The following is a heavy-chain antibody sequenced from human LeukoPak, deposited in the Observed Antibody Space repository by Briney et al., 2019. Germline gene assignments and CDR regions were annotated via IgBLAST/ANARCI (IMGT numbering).Heavy chain of an antibody. V-gene: IGHV1-69*02. CDR3: ARSGPYSGSPHDYYYYMDV. CDR1: GGTFSSYT. Sequence: SVKVSCKASGGTFSSYTISWVRQAPGQGLDWMGRIIPILGIANYAQKFQGRVTITADKSTSTAYMGLSSLRSEDTAVYYCARSGPYSGSPHDYYYYMDVWGKGTTVTVSS. CDR2: IIPILGIA. D-gene: IGHD1-26*01. J-gene: IGHJ6*03.